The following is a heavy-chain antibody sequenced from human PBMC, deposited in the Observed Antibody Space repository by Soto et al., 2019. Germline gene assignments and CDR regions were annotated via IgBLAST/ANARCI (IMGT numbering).Heavy chain of an antibody. J-gene: IGHJ6*02. CDR1: GGTFRTSA. D-gene: IGHD6-25*01. V-gene: IGHV1-69*12. Sequence: QVQLVQSGAEVKKPGSSVKVSCKTSGGTFRTSAISWVRQAPGHGLEWMGGIMPVFPTPDYAQKFQGRVTYPADESTSQAYMELSRRGSEDKDVYYCARHKNGQQISGNYYYIMDVRGQGTTVTVSS. CDR3: ARHKNGQQISGNYYYIMDV. CDR2: IMPVFPTP.